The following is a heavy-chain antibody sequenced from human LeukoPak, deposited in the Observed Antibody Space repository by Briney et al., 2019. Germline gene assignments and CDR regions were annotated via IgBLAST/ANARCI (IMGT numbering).Heavy chain of an antibody. CDR3: ARSHGVIAAAGTVAIVDWYFDL. D-gene: IGHD6-13*01. Sequence: SGPALVKPTQTLTLTFTWSEFSLSTRGLCVNWIRQPPGKALEWRARIDWDDDKYYSTSLKTRLTISKDTSKNQVVLAMTNMDPADTATYYCARSHGVIAAAGTVAIVDWYFDLWGRGTLVTVSS. CDR1: EFSLSTRGLC. V-gene: IGHV2-70*11. CDR2: IDWDDDK. J-gene: IGHJ2*01.